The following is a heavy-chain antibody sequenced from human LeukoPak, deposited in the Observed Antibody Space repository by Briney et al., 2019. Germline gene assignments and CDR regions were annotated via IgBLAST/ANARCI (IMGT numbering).Heavy chain of an antibody. CDR2: IRYDGSNK. V-gene: IGHV3-30*02. D-gene: IGHD2-2*01. CDR3: ANTVVPAAIPVYYYYYYMDV. CDR1: GFTFSSYG. Sequence: AGGSLRLSCAASGFTFSSYGMHWVRQAPGKGLEWVAFIRYDGSNKYYADSVKGRFTICRDNSKNTLYLQMNSLRAEDTAVYYCANTVVPAAIPVYYYYYYMDVWGKGTTVTVSS. J-gene: IGHJ6*03.